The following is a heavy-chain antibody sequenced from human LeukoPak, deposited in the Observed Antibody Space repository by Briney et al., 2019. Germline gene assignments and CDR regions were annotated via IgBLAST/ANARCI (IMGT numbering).Heavy chain of an antibody. J-gene: IGHJ3*02. CDR2: ISKDGSDK. CDR1: GFTFSSYP. V-gene: IGHV3-30*14. D-gene: IGHD7-27*01. CDR3: ARSPGVPDAFDI. Sequence: GGSLRLSCAASGFTFSSYPMHWVRQAPGKGLEWVAVISKDGSDKHFADPVKGRFTTSRDTSKNTLYLQMNSLRAEDTAVYYCARSPGVPDAFDIWGQGTMVTVPS.